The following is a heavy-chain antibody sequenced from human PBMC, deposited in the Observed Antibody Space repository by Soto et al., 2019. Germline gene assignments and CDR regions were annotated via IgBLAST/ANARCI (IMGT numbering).Heavy chain of an antibody. CDR2: INPNSGGT. Sequence: ASVKVSCKASGYTFTGYYMHWVRQAPGQGLEWMGWINPNSGGTNYAQKFQGRVTMTRDTSISTAYMELSRLRSDDTAVYYCARAPDIVVVVAENWFDPWGQGPLVTVSS. J-gene: IGHJ5*02. V-gene: IGHV1-2*02. CDR1: GYTFTGYY. D-gene: IGHD2-15*01. CDR3: ARAPDIVVVVAENWFDP.